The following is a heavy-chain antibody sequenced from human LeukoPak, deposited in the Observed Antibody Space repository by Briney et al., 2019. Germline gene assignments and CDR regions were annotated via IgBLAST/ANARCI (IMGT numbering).Heavy chain of an antibody. CDR2: ISSSGSTI. Sequence: PGGSLRLSCAASRFTFSSYEMNWVRQAPGKGLEWVSYISSSGSTIYYADSVKGRFTISRDNAKNSLYLQMNSLRAEDTAVYYCARHDYGSGSYYRYNWFDPWGQGTLVTVSS. J-gene: IGHJ5*02. D-gene: IGHD3-10*01. V-gene: IGHV3-48*03. CDR1: RFTFSSYE. CDR3: ARHDYGSGSYYRYNWFDP.